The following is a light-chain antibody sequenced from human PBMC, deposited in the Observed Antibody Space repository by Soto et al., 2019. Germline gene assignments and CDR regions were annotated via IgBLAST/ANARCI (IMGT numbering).Light chain of an antibody. J-gene: IGKJ3*01. CDR2: GAS. V-gene: IGKV3-20*01. Sequence: EIVLTQSPGTMSVSPGERVTLSCRASQNVSSGYLAWYKQKPGQAPRLLIYGASTRAAGIPDRFSGNGSGTDFALTLSRLEPEDFVVYHCQQYGSTPPTFGPGTKVEIK. CDR3: QQYGSTPPT. CDR1: QNVSSGY.